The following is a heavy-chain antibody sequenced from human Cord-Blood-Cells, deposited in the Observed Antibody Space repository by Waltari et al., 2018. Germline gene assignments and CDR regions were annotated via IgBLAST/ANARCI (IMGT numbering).Heavy chain of an antibody. CDR2: INPNSGGT. CDR3: ARGNPDAFDI. V-gene: IGHV1-2*04. Sequence: QVQLVQSGAEVKKPGASVKVSCKASGYTFTGYYMHWVRQAPGQGLEWMGWINPNSGGTNYAKKFQGWVTMTRDTSTSTAYRELSRLRSDDTAVYYCARGNPDAFDIWGQGTMVTVSS. CDR1: GYTFTGYY. D-gene: IGHD1-1*01. J-gene: IGHJ3*02.